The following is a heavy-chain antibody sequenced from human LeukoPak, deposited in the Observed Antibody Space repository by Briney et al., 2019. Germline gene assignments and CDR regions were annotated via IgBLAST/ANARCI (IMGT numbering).Heavy chain of an antibody. D-gene: IGHD3-9*01. CDR1: GFTVSSNY. Sequence: GGSLRLSCAASGFTVSSNYMSWVRQAPGKGLEWVSVIYSGGSTYYADSVKGRFTISRHNSKNTLYLQMNSLRAEDTAVYYCAGHYDILTGPRPYGMDVWGQGTTVTVSS. CDR3: AGHYDILTGPRPYGMDV. J-gene: IGHJ6*02. V-gene: IGHV3-53*04. CDR2: IYSGGST.